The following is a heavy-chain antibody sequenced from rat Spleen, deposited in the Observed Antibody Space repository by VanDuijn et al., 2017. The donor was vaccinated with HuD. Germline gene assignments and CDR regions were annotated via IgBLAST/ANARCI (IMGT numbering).Heavy chain of an antibody. D-gene: IGHD1-9*01. CDR2: ISPSGGIT. CDR3: AKKGTYYGYLYVMDA. J-gene: IGHJ4*01. CDR1: GFTLSNYG. Sequence: EVQLVESGGGLVQPGRSLKLSCAASGFTLSNYGMHWIRQAPTKGLEWVASISPSGGITDYRDSVKGRFAISRDTAKSTLYLQMDSLGSEDTATYYCAKKGTYYGYLYVMDAWGQGASVTVSS. V-gene: IGHV5-19*01.